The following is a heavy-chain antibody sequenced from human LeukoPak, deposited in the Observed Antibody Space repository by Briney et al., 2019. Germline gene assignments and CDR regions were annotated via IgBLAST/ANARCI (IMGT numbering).Heavy chain of an antibody. V-gene: IGHV3-23*01. J-gene: IGHJ4*02. CDR2: IIGSGAGT. CDR1: GFTFSSYA. Sequence: GGSLRLSCAASGFTFSSYAMSWVRPAPGKGLEWVSSIIGSGAGTYYADSVKGRFTISRDNSKNTIYLQMNSLRAEDTDVYYCAKRVYYYFDYWGQGTRVTVSS. D-gene: IGHD5/OR15-5a*01. CDR3: AKRVYYYFDY.